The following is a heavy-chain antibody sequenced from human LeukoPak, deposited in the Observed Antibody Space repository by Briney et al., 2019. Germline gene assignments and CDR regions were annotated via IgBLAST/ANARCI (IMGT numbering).Heavy chain of an antibody. CDR2: ISGSGDTT. J-gene: IGHJ4*02. Sequence: GSLRLSCGGSGFTFSNYVMNWVRQAPGKGLEWISSISGSGDTTDYADSVKGRFTISRDNSKNTLSLHMDSLRAEDTAVYYCGSGSYSHYWGQGTLVAVSS. CDR3: GSGSYSHY. D-gene: IGHD1-26*01. CDR1: GFTFSNYV. V-gene: IGHV3-23*01.